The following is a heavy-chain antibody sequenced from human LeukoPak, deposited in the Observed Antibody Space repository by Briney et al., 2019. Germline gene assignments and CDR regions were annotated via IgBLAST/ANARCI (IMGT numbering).Heavy chain of an antibody. Sequence: QAGRSLRLSCAASGFTFDDYAMHWVRQAPGKGRGWVSGIIWNSGSIGYADSVKGRFTISRDNAKNYLYLQMNILRAEDPALYYCAKGPPYLKLEPTFDYWGQGTLVTVSS. V-gene: IGHV3-9*01. D-gene: IGHD1-1*01. CDR3: AKGPPYLKLEPTFDY. CDR1: GFTFDDYA. J-gene: IGHJ4*02. CDR2: IIWNSGSI.